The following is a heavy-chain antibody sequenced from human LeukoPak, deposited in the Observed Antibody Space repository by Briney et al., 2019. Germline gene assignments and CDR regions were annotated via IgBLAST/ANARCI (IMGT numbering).Heavy chain of an antibody. CDR1: GFTFDDYA. Sequence: PGRSLRLSCAASGFTFDDYAMHWVRQAPGKGLEWVSGISWNSGSIGYADSVKGRFTISRDNAKNSLYLQMNSLRAEDTAVYYCARDADSSGYYTHDYWGQGTLVTVSS. CDR3: ARDADSSGYYTHDY. J-gene: IGHJ4*02. V-gene: IGHV3-9*01. CDR2: ISWNSGSI. D-gene: IGHD3-22*01.